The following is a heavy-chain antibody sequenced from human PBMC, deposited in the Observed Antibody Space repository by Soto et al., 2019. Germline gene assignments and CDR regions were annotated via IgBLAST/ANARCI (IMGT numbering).Heavy chain of an antibody. CDR2: IIPIFGTA. CDR3: ARAAAAGLGGYYYYGMDV. J-gene: IGHJ6*02. D-gene: IGHD6-13*01. V-gene: IGHV1-69*13. Sequence: GASVKVSCKASGGTFSSYAISWLRQAPGQGLEWMGGIIPIFGTANYAQKFQGRVTITADESTSTAYMELSSLRSEDTAVYYCARAAAAGLGGYYYYGMDVWGQGTTVTVSS. CDR1: GGTFSSYA.